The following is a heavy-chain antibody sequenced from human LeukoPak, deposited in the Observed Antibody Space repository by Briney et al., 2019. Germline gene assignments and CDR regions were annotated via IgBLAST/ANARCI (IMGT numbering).Heavy chain of an antibody. CDR2: ISSSSSYI. Sequence: AGGSLRLSCAASGFTFSSYSMNWVRQAPGKGLEWVSSISSSSSYIFYADSVKGRFTISRDNAKNTLYLQMNSLRAEDTAVYYCASKGIVATPIGLFDYWGQGTLVTVSS. J-gene: IGHJ4*02. CDR1: GFTFSSYS. D-gene: IGHD2-15*01. CDR3: ASKGIVATPIGLFDY. V-gene: IGHV3-21*04.